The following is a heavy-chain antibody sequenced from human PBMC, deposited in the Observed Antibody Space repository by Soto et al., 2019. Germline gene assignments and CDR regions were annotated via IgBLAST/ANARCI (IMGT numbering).Heavy chain of an antibody. CDR3: ARESSGNQYFDY. CDR1: GYTFTSYY. J-gene: IGHJ4*02. CDR2: SHVGPDTT. D-gene: IGHD6-19*01. V-gene: IGHV1-46*01. Sequence: QVQLEQSGAEVKKPGASMKVSCQASGYTFTSYYIHWVRQAPGQGLEWMGVSHVGPDTTMYAQKFQGRVTMTRDTSTSTVYMELSSLISDDTAVYFCARESSGNQYFDYWGQGTLVTVSS.